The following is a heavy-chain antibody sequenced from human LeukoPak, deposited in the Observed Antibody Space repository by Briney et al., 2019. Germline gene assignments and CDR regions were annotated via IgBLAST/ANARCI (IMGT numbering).Heavy chain of an antibody. CDR1: GFSLGTRGMC. CDR3: ARLHYSSAWGPSNFDY. Sequence: ASGPTLLHPTQTLTLTCTFSGFSLGTRGMCINWIRQPPGKALEWLALIDGDDDTNYSTSLKTRLTISNDTSKNQVVLTMTNMDPVDTATYYCARLHYSSAWGPSNFDYWGQGILVTVSS. V-gene: IGHV2-70*13. CDR2: IDGDDDT. D-gene: IGHD6-25*01. J-gene: IGHJ4*02.